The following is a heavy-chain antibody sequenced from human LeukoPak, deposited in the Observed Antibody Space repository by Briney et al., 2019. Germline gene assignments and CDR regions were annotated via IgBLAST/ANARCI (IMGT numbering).Heavy chain of an antibody. D-gene: IGHD4-11*01. CDR1: GGSIRSSSYY. Sequence: SETLSLTCSVSGGSIRSSSYYWGWIRQPPGKGLEWIGSIYDSGSTYYNPSLKSRVTISVDTSKNQFSLKLSSVTAADTAVYYCARHWYSNYYMDVWGKGTTVTVSS. V-gene: IGHV4-39*01. CDR2: IYDSGST. J-gene: IGHJ6*03. CDR3: ARHWYSNYYMDV.